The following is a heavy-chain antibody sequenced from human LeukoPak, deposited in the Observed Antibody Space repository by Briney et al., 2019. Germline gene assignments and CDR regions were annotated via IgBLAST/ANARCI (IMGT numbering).Heavy chain of an antibody. D-gene: IGHD4-11*01. CDR1: GYTFPSYG. CDR2: LVTYNGNT. CDR3: AKTTVTSEEYYYYYMDV. J-gene: IGHJ6*03. Sequence: ASVEVSCKTSGYTFPSYGVSWVRQAPGQGLEWMGWLVTYNGNTYYSQKFLGRVTMTTDTSTSTAYLELRSLRSDDTAVYYCAKTTVTSEEYYYYYMDVWGKGTTVTVSS. V-gene: IGHV1-18*01.